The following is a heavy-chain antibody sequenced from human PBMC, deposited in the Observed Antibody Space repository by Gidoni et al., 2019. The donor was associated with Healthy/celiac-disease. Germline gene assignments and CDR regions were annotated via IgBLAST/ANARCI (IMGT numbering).Heavy chain of an antibody. D-gene: IGHD4-17*01. CDR2: IYYSGST. J-gene: IGHJ6*02. CDR1: GGSISSSSYY. CDR3: ARVGGRDYGDHLYGMDV. V-gene: IGHV4-39*01. Sequence: QLQLQESGPGLVKPSETLSLTCTVSGGSISSSSYYWGWIRQPPGKGLEWIGSIYYSGSTYYNPSLKSRVTISVDTSKNQFSLKLSSVTAADTAVYYCARVGGRDYGDHLYGMDVWGQGTTVTVSS.